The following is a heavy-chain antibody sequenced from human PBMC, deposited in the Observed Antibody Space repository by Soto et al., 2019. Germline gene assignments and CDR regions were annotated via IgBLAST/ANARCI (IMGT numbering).Heavy chain of an antibody. V-gene: IGHV4-39*01. J-gene: IGHJ6*02. Sequence: QLLLQEAGPRLVEPSETLSLTCTVSSGTISSRSHYWAWIRQPPGKGLEWIGVIDDRGSTHYSESRKSRVTKAADTTKNKSALKRSSVTATDTAVYYSARQGRNTRIVLLKHYATDFWGQGTAVTVSS. CDR3: ARQGRNTRIVLLKHYATDF. CDR2: IDDRGST. D-gene: IGHD3-22*01. CDR1: SGTISSRSHY.